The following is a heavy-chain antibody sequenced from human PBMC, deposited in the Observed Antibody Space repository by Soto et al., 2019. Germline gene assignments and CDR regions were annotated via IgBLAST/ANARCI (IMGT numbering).Heavy chain of an antibody. CDR1: GFTVSSNY. CDR2: IYSGGSS. V-gene: IGHV3-53*04. J-gene: IGHJ4*02. CDR3: ARRAGQYGDALDY. D-gene: IGHD4-17*01. Sequence: EVQLVESGGGLVQPGGSLRLSCAASGFTVSSNYMSWVRQAPGKGLEWVSLIYSGGSSYYADSVKGRFTISRHNSKNTLYLQMNSLRAEDTAVYYCARRAGQYGDALDYWGQGTLVTVSS.